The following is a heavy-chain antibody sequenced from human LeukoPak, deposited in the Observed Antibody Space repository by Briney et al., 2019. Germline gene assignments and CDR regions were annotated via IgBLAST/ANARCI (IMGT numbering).Heavy chain of an antibody. Sequence: ASVKVSCKASGYTFTSYGISWVRQAPGQGLEWMGWISAYNGNTNYAQKLQGRVTMTTDTSTSTAYMELRSLRSDDTAVYYCARVSPLLWFGGFSQLCWFDPWGQGTLVTVSS. CDR3: ARVSPLLWFGGFSQLCWFDP. D-gene: IGHD3-10*01. J-gene: IGHJ5*02. CDR2: ISAYNGNT. CDR1: GYTFTSYG. V-gene: IGHV1-18*01.